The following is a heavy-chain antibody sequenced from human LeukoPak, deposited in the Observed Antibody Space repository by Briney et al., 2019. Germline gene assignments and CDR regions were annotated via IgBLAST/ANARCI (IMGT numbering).Heavy chain of an antibody. D-gene: IGHD3-10*01. CDR2: IRSTANGYAT. J-gene: IGHJ4*02. CDR1: GFTFSGSA. Sequence: PGGSLRLSCAASGFTFSGSALHWVRQASGKGLGGVGRIRSTANGYATAYAASVKGRFTISRDDSKNTAYLQMDSLKTEDTAVYYCTGNYYGSGSYADFDYWGQGTLVTVSS. CDR3: TGNYYGSGSYADFDY. V-gene: IGHV3-73*01.